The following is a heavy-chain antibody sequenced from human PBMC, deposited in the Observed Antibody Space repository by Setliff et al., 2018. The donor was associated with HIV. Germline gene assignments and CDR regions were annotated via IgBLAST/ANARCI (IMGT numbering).Heavy chain of an antibody. CDR2: ISSSSSYT. V-gene: IGHV3-11*06. Sequence: LSLSCITSGFTFGDYVMSWICQAPGKGLKWVSYISSSSSYTNYADSVKGRFTISRDNAKNSLYLQMNSLRAEDTAVYYCASIELAAMVPVDYWGQGTLVTVSS. CDR1: GFTFGDYV. J-gene: IGHJ4*02. D-gene: IGHD3-10*01. CDR3: ASIELAAMVPVDY.